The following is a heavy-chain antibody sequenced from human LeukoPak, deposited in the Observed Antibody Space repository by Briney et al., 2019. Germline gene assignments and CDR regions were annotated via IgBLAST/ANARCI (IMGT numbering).Heavy chain of an antibody. CDR2: IYYSGST. Sequence: PSETLSLTCTVSGGSITSYYWGWIRQPPGKGLEWIGYIYYSGSTNYNPSLKSRLTISVDTARNQFSLRLSSVTAADTAVYYCARGPNSRDGNNYDYWGQGTLVTVSS. V-gene: IGHV4-59*01. J-gene: IGHJ4*02. CDR1: GGSITSYY. D-gene: IGHD5-24*01. CDR3: ARGPNSRDGNNYDY.